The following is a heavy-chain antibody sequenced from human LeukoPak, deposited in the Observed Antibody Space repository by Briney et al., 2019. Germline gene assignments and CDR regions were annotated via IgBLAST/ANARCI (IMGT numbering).Heavy chain of an antibody. V-gene: IGHV3-74*01. D-gene: IGHD3-10*01. CDR1: GFTFSSSW. Sequence: GGSLRLSCAVSGFTFSSSWMHWVRQAPGKGLVWVSHIKTDGSTTAYADSVKGRFTVSRDNSKDTLYLQINNLRDEDTAVYYCARRWLGDPYGMDVWGQGTTVSVSS. CDR3: ARRWLGDPYGMDV. J-gene: IGHJ6*02. CDR2: IKTDGSTT.